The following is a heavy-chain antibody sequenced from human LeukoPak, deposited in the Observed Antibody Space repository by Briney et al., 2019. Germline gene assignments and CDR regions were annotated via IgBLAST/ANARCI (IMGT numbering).Heavy chain of an antibody. D-gene: IGHD5-18*01. J-gene: IGHJ4*02. Sequence: SETLSLTCTVSGGPTGSSSYYWAWIRQPPGKGLEWIGSIYYSGSTYYNPSLKGRVTISVEASKNKFSLKVSSVTAADTAVYYCARQTWIELWHFDYWGQGALVTVSS. CDR3: ARQTWIELWHFDY. V-gene: IGHV4-39*01. CDR1: GGPTGSSSYY. CDR2: IYYSGST.